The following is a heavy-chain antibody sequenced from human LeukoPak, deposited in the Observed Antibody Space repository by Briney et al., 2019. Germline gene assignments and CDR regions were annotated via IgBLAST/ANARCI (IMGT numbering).Heavy chain of an antibody. J-gene: IGHJ4*02. V-gene: IGHV3-23*01. CDR2: ISGSADST. D-gene: IGHD3-3*01. CDR3: ARVERGDY. CDR1: GFSFRNYA. Sequence: GGSLRLSSAASGFSFRNYAMSWVRQAPGKGLEWVSGISGSADSTYYADSVKGRFTISRDNAKNSLYLQMNSLRAEDTAVYYCARVERGDYWGQGTLVTVSS.